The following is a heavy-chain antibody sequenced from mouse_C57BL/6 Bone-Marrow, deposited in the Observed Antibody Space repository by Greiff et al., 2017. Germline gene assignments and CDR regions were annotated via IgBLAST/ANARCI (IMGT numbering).Heavy chain of an antibody. CDR1: GYSITSDY. D-gene: IGHD1-1*01. V-gene: IGHV3-8*01. CDR2: ISYSGST. J-gene: IGHJ4*01. CDR3: ARFGPFTTVVGYAMDY. Sequence: DVQLQESGPGLAKPSQTLSLTCSVTGYSITSDYWNWIRKFPGNKLEYMGYISYSGSTYYNPSLKSRISITRDTSKNQYYLQLNSVTTEDTATYYCARFGPFTTVVGYAMDYWGQGTSVTVSS.